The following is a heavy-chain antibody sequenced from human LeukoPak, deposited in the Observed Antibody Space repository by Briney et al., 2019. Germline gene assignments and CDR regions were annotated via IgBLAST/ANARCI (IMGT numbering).Heavy chain of an antibody. J-gene: IGHJ4*02. CDR1: GFTFSSYA. Sequence: PGGSLRLSCAASGFTFSSYAMSWVRQAPGKGLEWVSAISGSGGSTYYADSVKGRFTISRDNSKNTLYLQMNSLKAEDTAVYYCAKDRLATRTFDYWGQGTLVTVSS. D-gene: IGHD5-24*01. V-gene: IGHV3-23*01. CDR2: ISGSGGST. CDR3: AKDRLATRTFDY.